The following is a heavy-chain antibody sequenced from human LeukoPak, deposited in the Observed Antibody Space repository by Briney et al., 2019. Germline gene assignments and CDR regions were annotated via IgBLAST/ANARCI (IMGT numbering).Heavy chain of an antibody. J-gene: IGHJ5*02. Sequence: PSETLSLTCAVYGGSFSGYYWSWIRQPPGKGLEWIGEINHSGSTNYNPSLKSRVTISVDTSKNQFSLKLSSVTAADTAVYYCARGLVDVVPAAEYNWFDPWGQGTLVTVSS. D-gene: IGHD2-2*01. V-gene: IGHV4-34*01. CDR2: INHSGST. CDR1: GGSFSGYY. CDR3: ARGLVDVVPAAEYNWFDP.